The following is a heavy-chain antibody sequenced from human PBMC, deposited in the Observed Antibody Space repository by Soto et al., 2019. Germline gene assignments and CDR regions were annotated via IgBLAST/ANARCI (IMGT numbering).Heavy chain of an antibody. D-gene: IGHD3-3*01. CDR3: AKDQGFWSGYYRPWTYFDY. Sequence: LRLSCAASGFTFSSYAMSWVRQAPGKGLEWVSAISGSGGSTYYADSVKGRFTISRDNSKNTLYLQMNSLRAEDTAVYYCAKDQGFWSGYYRPWTYFDYWGQGXLVTVYS. V-gene: IGHV3-23*01. CDR1: GFTFSSYA. CDR2: ISGSGGST. J-gene: IGHJ4*02.